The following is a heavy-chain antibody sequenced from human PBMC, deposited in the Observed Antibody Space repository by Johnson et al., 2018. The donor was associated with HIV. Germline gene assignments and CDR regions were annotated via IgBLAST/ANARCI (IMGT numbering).Heavy chain of an antibody. CDR3: ARASAATKGNAFDF. J-gene: IGHJ3*01. V-gene: IGHV3-NL1*01. D-gene: IGHD1-26*01. CDR2: IYSGGTT. Sequence: QMQLVESGGGVVQPGRSLRLSCAASGFTFSSYAMHWVRQAPGKGLEWVSVIYSGGTTYNADSVKGRFTISRDNAKNSLYLQMNSLRAEDTALYYCARASAATKGNAFDFWGQGTMVTVSS. CDR1: GFTFSSYA.